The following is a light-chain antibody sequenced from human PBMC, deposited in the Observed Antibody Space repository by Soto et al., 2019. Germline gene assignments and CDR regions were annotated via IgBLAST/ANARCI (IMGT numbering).Light chain of an antibody. CDR3: CSYTSLSSVV. CDR1: SSDVGGYNH. V-gene: IGLV2-14*01. J-gene: IGLJ2*01. CDR2: GVS. Sequence: QSVLTQPASVSGSPGQSITISCTGTSSDVGGYNHVSWYQHPPGRAPKLILFGVSDRPSGVSHRFSGSKSGNTASLTISGFQAEDEADYYCCSYTSLSSVVFGGGTKLTVL.